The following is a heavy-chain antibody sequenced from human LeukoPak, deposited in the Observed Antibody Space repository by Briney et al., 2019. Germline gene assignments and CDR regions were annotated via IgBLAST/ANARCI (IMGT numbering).Heavy chain of an antibody. Sequence: ASVPVSCKASGYTFISYYIHWVRQAPGQGLEWMGIINPSGGSTRYAQKFQGRVTMTRDTSTSTIYMELSSLRSEDTAVYFCARDSGTVSAAFDIWGQGTLFT. CDR1: GYTFISYY. CDR3: ARDSGTVSAAFDI. D-gene: IGHD4-11*01. CDR2: INPSGGST. J-gene: IGHJ3*02. V-gene: IGHV1-46*01.